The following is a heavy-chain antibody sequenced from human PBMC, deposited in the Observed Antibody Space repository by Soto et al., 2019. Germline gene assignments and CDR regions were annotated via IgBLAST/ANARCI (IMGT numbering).Heavy chain of an antibody. D-gene: IGHD2-2*01. Sequence: SVKVSCKASGGTFSRYTISWVRQAPGQGLEWMGRIIPIVGIANYAQKFQGRVTITADKSTSTAYMELSSLRSEDTAVYYCAAEPPAMYLWFDPWGQGTLVTVS. V-gene: IGHV1-69*02. CDR2: IIPIVGIA. CDR1: GGTFSRYT. CDR3: AAEPPAMYLWFDP. J-gene: IGHJ5*02.